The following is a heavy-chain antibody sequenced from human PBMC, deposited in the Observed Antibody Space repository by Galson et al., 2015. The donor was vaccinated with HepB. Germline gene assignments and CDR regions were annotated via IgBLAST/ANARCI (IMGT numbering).Heavy chain of an antibody. Sequence: SLRLSCAASGFTFSAYAMHWVRQAPGKGLDYVSLISNDGRSTYYADSVKGRFTISRDNSQNTLYLQMSSLRVEDSAVYYCVKDWAIEYSTSAFDYWGQGTLVTVSS. CDR1: GFTFSAYA. J-gene: IGHJ4*02. CDR3: VKDWAIEYSTSAFDY. V-gene: IGHV3-64D*06. CDR2: ISNDGRST. D-gene: IGHD6-6*01.